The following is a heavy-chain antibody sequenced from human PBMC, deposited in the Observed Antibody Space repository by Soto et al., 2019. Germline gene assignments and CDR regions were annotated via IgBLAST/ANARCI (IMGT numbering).Heavy chain of an antibody. CDR1: GYTFTGYY. J-gene: IGHJ4*02. V-gene: IGHV1-2*04. Sequence: ASVKVSCKASGYTFTGYYMHWVRQAPGQGLEWMGWINPNSGGTNYARKFQGWVTMTRDTSISTAYMELSRLRSDDTAVYYCARSVGRLSNWDYWGQGTLVTVSS. D-gene: IGHD1-26*01. CDR2: INPNSGGT. CDR3: ARSVGRLSNWDY.